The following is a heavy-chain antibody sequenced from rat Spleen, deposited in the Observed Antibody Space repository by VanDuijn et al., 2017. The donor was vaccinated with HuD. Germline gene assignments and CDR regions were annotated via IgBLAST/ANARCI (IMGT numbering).Heavy chain of an antibody. Sequence: QVQLKESGPGLVQPSQTLSLTCTVSGFSLTSYHVSWVRQPPGKSLVWMGIIWAGGGTNHNSAVQSRLSISRDTSKSQVFLNLKSLKTEDTGIYYCTRKTTEGHFDFWGPGTMVTVSS. V-gene: IGHV2-13*01. D-gene: IGHD1-11*01. J-gene: IGHJ1*01. CDR1: GFSLTSYH. CDR3: TRKTTEGHFDF. CDR2: IWAGGGT.